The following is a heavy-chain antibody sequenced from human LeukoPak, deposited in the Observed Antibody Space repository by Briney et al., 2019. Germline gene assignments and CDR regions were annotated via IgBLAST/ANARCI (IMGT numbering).Heavy chain of an antibody. Sequence: GSLRLSCAASGFTFSSYSMNWVRQPPGKGLEWIGSIYYSGSTYYNPSLKSRVTISVDTSKNQFSLKMSSVTAADTAVYYCASGNYDFWSGYYYYYYMDVWGKGTTVTVSS. V-gene: IGHV4-38-2*01. D-gene: IGHD3-3*01. CDR3: ASGNYDFWSGYYYYYYMDV. CDR2: IYYSGST. J-gene: IGHJ6*03. CDR1: GFTFSSYS.